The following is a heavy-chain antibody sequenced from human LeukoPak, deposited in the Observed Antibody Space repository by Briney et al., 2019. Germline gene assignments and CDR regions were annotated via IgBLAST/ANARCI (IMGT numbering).Heavy chain of an antibody. CDR3: AKASSGWSPFDY. Sequence: GGSLRLSCAASGFTFSNYAMSWVRRAPGKGLEWVSTISGSGHSTYYADSVKGRFTISRDNSKNTLYLQMNSLRVEDTAVYYCAKASSGWSPFDYWGQGTLVTVSS. CDR1: GFTFSNYA. J-gene: IGHJ4*02. D-gene: IGHD6-13*01. V-gene: IGHV3-23*01. CDR2: ISGSGHST.